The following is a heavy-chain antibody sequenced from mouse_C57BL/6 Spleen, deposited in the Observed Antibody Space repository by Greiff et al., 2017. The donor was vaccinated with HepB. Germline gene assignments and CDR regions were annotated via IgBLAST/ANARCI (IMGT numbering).Heavy chain of an antibody. CDR2: ISYSGST. D-gene: IGHD1-1*01. V-gene: IGHV3-8*01. CDR1: GYSITSDY. Sequence: EVKLVESGPGLAKPSQTLSLTCSVTGYSITSDYWNWIRKFPGNKLEYMGYISYSGSTYYNPSLKSRISITRDTSKNQYYLQLNSVTTEDTATYYCAKGPYGSSYDWYFDVWGTGTTVTVSS. CDR3: AKGPYGSSYDWYFDV. J-gene: IGHJ1*03.